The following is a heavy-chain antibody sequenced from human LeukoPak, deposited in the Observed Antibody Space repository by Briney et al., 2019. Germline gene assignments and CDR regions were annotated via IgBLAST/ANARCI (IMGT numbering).Heavy chain of an antibody. CDR2: INHSGST. J-gene: IGHJ4*02. V-gene: IGHV4-34*01. Sequence: SETLSLTCAVYGGSFSGYYWSWIRQPPGKGLEWIGEINHSGSTNYNPSLKSRVNISVDTSKNQFSLKLSSVTAADTAVYYCARGAVVALDYWGQGTLVTVSS. CDR1: GGSFSGYY. CDR3: ARGAVVALDY. D-gene: IGHD2-15*01.